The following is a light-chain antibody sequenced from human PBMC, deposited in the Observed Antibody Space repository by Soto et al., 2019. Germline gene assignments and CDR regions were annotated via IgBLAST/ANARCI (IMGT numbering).Light chain of an antibody. CDR3: SSYSISTAYL. CDR1: SSDVGGYDY. J-gene: IGLJ1*01. V-gene: IGLV2-14*01. Sequence: QYVLTQPASVSGSPGQSITISCTGTSSDVGGYDYVSWYQLHPGKAPKLMVFEASNRPSGVSYRFSGSKSGNTASLTISGLQAEDEADYFCSSYSISTAYLFGTGTKVTVL. CDR2: EAS.